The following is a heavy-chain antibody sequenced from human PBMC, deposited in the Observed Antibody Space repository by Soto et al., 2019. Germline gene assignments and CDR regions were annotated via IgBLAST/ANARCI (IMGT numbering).Heavy chain of an antibody. CDR1: GGSFSGYY. CDR2: INHSGST. Sequence: QVQLQQWGAGLLKPSETLSLTCAVYGGSFSGYYWSWIRQPPGKGLEWIGEINHSGSTNYNPSLNSRVTISVDTFKNQFSLKRSSVTAADTAVYYCARGQIVVVPAAGSVRVGYYMDVWGKGTTVTVSS. D-gene: IGHD2-2*01. J-gene: IGHJ6*03. CDR3: ARGQIVVVPAAGSVRVGYYMDV. V-gene: IGHV4-34*01.